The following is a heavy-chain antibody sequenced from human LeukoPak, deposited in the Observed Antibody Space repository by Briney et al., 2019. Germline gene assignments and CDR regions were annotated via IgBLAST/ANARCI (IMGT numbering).Heavy chain of an antibody. CDR2: IHLFGISK. CDR3: AKDRGTITSLLVLGVPGPAHLFDW. J-gene: IGHJ4*02. V-gene: IGHV3-23*01. Sequence: LTGGSLRPSCAASGFTFNDYAMTSVRHAPGKWLGWVASIHLFGISKYYADSVKGRFTISRDNFRSTLYLEMNSLKVEDTATYYCAKDRGTITSLLVLGVPGPAHLFDWWGQGALVTVSS. CDR1: GFTFNDYA. D-gene: IGHD5-12*01.